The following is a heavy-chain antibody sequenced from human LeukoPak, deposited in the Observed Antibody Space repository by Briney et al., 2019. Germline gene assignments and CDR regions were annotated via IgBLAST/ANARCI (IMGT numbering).Heavy chain of an antibody. D-gene: IGHD4-17*01. CDR3: ARRAYGDPGIRY. J-gene: IGHJ4*02. CDR2: INHSGST. V-gene: IGHV4-34*01. CDR1: GGSFSGYY. Sequence: PSETLSLTCAVYGGSFSGYYWSWIRQPPGKGLGWIGEINHSGSTNYNPSLKSRVTISVDTSKNQFSLKLSSVAAADTAVYYCARRAYGDPGIRYWGQGTLVTVSS.